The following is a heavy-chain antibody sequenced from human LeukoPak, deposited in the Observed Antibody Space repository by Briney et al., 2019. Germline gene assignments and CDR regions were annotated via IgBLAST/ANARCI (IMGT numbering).Heavy chain of an antibody. Sequence: PGGSLRLSCAASGFAFSTYWMSWVRQAPGKGLEWVAVISYDGSNKYYADSVKGRFTISRDNSKNTLYLQMNSLRAEDTAVYYCAKESGWRDGYPDAFDIWGQGTMVTVSS. CDR1: GFAFSTYW. D-gene: IGHD5-24*01. CDR3: AKESGWRDGYPDAFDI. V-gene: IGHV3-30*18. J-gene: IGHJ3*02. CDR2: ISYDGSNK.